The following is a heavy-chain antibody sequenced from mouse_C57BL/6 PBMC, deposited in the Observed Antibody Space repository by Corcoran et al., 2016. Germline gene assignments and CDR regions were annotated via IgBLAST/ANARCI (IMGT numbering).Heavy chain of an antibody. CDR3: ARTTVVATDYFDY. J-gene: IGHJ2*01. Sequence: QIQLVQSGPELKKPGETVKISCKASGYTFTTYGMSWVKQAPGKGLKWMGWINTYSGVPTYADDFKGRFAFSLETSASTAYLQINNRKNEDTATYFCARTTVVATDYFDYWGQGTTLTVSS. CDR2: INTYSGVP. D-gene: IGHD1-1*01. V-gene: IGHV9-3*01. CDR1: GYTFTTYG.